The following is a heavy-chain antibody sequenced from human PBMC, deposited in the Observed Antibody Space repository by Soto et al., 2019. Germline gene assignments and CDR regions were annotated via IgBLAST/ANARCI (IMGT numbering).Heavy chain of an antibody. CDR2: IIPIFGTA. CDR1: GGTFSSYA. J-gene: IGHJ4*02. D-gene: IGHD2-2*01. V-gene: IGHV1-69*13. Sequence: ASVKVSCKASGGTFSSYAISWVRQAPGQGLEWMGGIIPIFGTANYAQKFQGRVTITADESTSTAYMELSSLRSEDTAVYYCASVVEVPAATYFDYWGQGTLVTVSS. CDR3: ASVVEVPAATYFDY.